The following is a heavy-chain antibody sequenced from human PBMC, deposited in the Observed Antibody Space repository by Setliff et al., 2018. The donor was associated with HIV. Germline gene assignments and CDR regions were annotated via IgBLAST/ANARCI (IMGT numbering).Heavy chain of an antibody. CDR1: DGSISSQY. V-gene: IGHV4-59*11. D-gene: IGHD3-3*01. J-gene: IGHJ4*02. CDR2: IYYSGNT. CDR3: GRARSSWFNTRPYYFEA. Sequence: SETLSLTCTVSDGSISSQYWSWIRQPPGKGLEWVGSIYYSGNTNYNPSLKSRVTISVDTSKNKLSLKMTSVTAADTAVYYCGRARSSWFNTRPYYFEAWGQGTLVTVSS.